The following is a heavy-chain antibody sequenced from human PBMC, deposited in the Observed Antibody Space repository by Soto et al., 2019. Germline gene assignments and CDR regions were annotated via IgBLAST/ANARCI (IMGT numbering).Heavy chain of an antibody. Sequence: GGSMRLSCAASGLTFNSYAMSWVRQAPGKGLEWVSAISGSGGSTYYADSVKGRFTISRDNSKNTLYLQMNSLRTEDTAVYYCAKDAAQAQIVATIGSYYYYGMDVWGQGTTVTVSS. V-gene: IGHV3-23*01. CDR1: GLTFNSYA. CDR3: AKDAAQAQIVATIGSYYYYGMDV. D-gene: IGHD5-12*01. CDR2: ISGSGGST. J-gene: IGHJ6*02.